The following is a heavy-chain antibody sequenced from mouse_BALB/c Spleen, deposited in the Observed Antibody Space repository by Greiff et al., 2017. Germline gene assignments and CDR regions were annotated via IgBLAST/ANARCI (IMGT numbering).Heavy chain of an antibody. D-gene: IGHD1-2*01. CDR1: GFTFSDFY. CDR3: ARDLHYYGYGFAY. Sequence: DVKLVESGGGLVQPGGSLRLSCATSGFTFSDFYMEWVRQPPGKRLEWIAASRNKANDYTTEYSASVKGRFIVSRDTSQSILYLQMNALRAEDTAIYYCARDLHYYGYGFAYWGQGTLVTVSA. J-gene: IGHJ3*01. CDR2: SRNKANDYTT. V-gene: IGHV7-1*02.